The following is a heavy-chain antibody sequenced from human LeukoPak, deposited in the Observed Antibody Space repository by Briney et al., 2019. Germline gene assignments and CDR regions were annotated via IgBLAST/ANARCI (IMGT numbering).Heavy chain of an antibody. J-gene: IGHJ4*02. CDR3: ARMVNWNYDY. CDR1: GGSFSGYY. Sequence: SETLSLTCAVYGGSFSGYYWSWIRQPPGKGLEWIGYIYYSGSTYYNPSLKSRVTISVDTSKNQFSLKLSSVTAADTAVYYCARMVNWNYDYWGQGTLVTVSS. D-gene: IGHD1-7*01. V-gene: IGHV4-34*09. CDR2: IYYSGST.